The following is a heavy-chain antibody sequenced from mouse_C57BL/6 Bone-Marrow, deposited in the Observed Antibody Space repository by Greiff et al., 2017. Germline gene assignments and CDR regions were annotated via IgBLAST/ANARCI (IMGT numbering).Heavy chain of an antibody. J-gene: IGHJ3*01. CDR1: GYTFTSYG. CDR3: ARSRGGLLRPFAY. CDR2: IYPRSGNT. Sequence: QVQLQQSGAELARPGASVKLSCKASGYTFTSYGISWVKQRTGQGLEWIGEIYPRSGNTYYTEKFKGKATLTADKSSSTADMELSSLTSEDSAVYFCARSRGGLLRPFAYWGQGTLVTVSA. D-gene: IGHD1-2*01. V-gene: IGHV1-81*01.